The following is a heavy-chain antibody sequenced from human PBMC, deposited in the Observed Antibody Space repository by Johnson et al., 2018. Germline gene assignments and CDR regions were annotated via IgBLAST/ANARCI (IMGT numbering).Heavy chain of an antibody. V-gene: IGHV3-30*18. CDR1: GFTFSGFG. J-gene: IGHJ1*01. CDR2: LSDDGSNQ. Sequence: QVQLQESGGGVVQPGRSLRLSCVGSGFTFSGFGMHWVRQAPGKGLEWLAVLSDDGSNQFYAGSVKGRFTISRDNSKNTLYLQLNSLRAEDTAVYYCAKGGMVVTNIQYLQHWGQGTLVTVSS. D-gene: IGHD2-21*02. CDR3: AKGGMVVTNIQYLQH.